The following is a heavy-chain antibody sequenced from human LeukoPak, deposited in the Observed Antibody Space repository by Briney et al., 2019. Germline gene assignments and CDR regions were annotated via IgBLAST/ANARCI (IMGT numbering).Heavy chain of an antibody. V-gene: IGHV4-61*02. Sequence: SQTLSLTCTVSGVSISSGSYYWSWIRQPAGKGLEWIGRIYTSGTTNYNPSLKSRVTISVDTSKNQFSLRLSSVTAADTAVYYCARGLRNYYYYMDVWGKGPTVTVSS. CDR2: IYTSGTT. CDR3: ARGLRNYYYYMDV. CDR1: GVSISSGSYY. J-gene: IGHJ6*03.